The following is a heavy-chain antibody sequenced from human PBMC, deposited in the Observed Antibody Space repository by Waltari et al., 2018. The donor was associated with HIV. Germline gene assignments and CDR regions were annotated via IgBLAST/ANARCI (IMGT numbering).Heavy chain of an antibody. Sequence: LEAGGNLLQPGGRLLIFCADFGFHLRRYAMPSVRPAPGKGLEWVSGISGSGGDTLCADSVKGRFTISRDASTVYLSMNRLTAEDTAVYYCAKVGLSGRWLIRRPFYFDYWGQGILVTVSS. J-gene: IGHJ4*02. CDR3: AKVGLSGRWLIRRPFYFDY. CDR2: ISGSGGDT. CDR1: GFHLRRYA. D-gene: IGHD3-10*01. V-gene: IGHV3-23*01.